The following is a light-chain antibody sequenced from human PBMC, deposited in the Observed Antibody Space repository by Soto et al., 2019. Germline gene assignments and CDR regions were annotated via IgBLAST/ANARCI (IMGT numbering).Light chain of an antibody. V-gene: IGKV3-15*01. CDR2: GAS. Sequence: EIVMTQSPATLSASPGERATLSCRASQSVRSNLAWYQQKPGQAPRLLIYGASTRATGIPARFSGSGSGTEFTLSIGSLQSEDFAVYYCQHYDESIFAYTFGRGTKLEI. CDR3: QHYDESIFAYT. CDR1: QSVRSN. J-gene: IGKJ2*01.